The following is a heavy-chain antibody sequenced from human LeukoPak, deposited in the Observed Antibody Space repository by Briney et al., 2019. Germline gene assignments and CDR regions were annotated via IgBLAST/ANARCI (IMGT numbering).Heavy chain of an antibody. CDR2: IYYSGST. Sequence: PSETLSKRGTVSGGSISSDYWSWIRQPPGKGLEWIGYIYYSGSTNYNPSLKSRVTISVDTSKDQFSLKLSSVTAADTAVYYCARDRPITMGRGVILRGCYWEQGTLVTVSS. J-gene: IGHJ4*02. D-gene: IGHD3-10*01. V-gene: IGHV4-59*01. CDR3: ARDRPITMGRGVILRGCY. CDR1: GGSISSDY.